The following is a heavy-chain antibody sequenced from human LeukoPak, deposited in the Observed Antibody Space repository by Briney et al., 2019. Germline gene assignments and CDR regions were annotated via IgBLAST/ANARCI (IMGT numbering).Heavy chain of an antibody. Sequence: HTGGSLRLSCAASGFTFSGFWMHWVRQAPGKGLVWVSCISFDGSDATYADSVKGRFTISRDNSKNTLYLQMNSLRAEDTAVYYCASPGRYYYDSSGYFYWGQGTLVTVSS. D-gene: IGHD3-22*01. J-gene: IGHJ4*02. CDR1: GFTFSGFW. CDR2: ISFDGSDA. CDR3: ASPGRYYYDSSGYFY. V-gene: IGHV3-74*01.